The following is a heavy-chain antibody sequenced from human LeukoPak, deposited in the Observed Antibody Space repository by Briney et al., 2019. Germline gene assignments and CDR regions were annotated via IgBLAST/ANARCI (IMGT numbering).Heavy chain of an antibody. Sequence: GASVKVSCKASGGTFSSYAISWVRQAPGQGLEWMGRIIPILGIANYAQKFQGRVTITADKSTSTAYMELSSLRSEDTAVYYCARVVPAANYCYYGMDVWGQGTTVTVSS. CDR2: IIPILGIA. CDR1: GGTFSSYA. CDR3: ARVVPAANYCYYGMDV. D-gene: IGHD2-2*01. V-gene: IGHV1-69*04. J-gene: IGHJ6*02.